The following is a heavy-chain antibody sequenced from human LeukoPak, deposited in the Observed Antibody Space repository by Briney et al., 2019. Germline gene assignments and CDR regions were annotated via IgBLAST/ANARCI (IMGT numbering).Heavy chain of an antibody. V-gene: IGHV3-7*01. J-gene: IGHJ5*02. CDR1: GFTFSSYW. CDR3: ARTRLAVAGTWWFDP. Sequence: GGSLRLSCAASGFTFSSYWMSWVRQAPGKGLEWVANIKQDGSEKYYVDSVKGRFTISRDNAKNSPYLQMNSLRAEDTAVYYCARTRLAVAGTWWFDPWGQGTLVTVSS. D-gene: IGHD6-19*01. CDR2: IKQDGSEK.